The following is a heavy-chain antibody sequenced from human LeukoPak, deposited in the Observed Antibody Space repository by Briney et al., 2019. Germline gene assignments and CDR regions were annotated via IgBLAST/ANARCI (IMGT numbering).Heavy chain of an antibody. D-gene: IGHD3-10*01. V-gene: IGHV3-23*01. CDR1: GFTFTNYA. CDR2: ISNTGTDT. CDR3: AKVPYSDYGSGRPPFMDV. Sequence: GGSLRLSCVASGFTFTNYAMSWIRQAPGKGLEWVSTISNTGTDTYYADSVQGRFTISRDNSENTLYLQMNNPRAEDTAIYYCAKVPYSDYGSGRPPFMDVWGQGTTVAVSS. J-gene: IGHJ6*02.